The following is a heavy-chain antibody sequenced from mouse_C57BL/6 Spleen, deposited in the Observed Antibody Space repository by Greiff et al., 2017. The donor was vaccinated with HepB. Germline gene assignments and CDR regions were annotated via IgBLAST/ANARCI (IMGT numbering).Heavy chain of an antibody. Sequence: VQLQQSGPELVKPGASVKISCKASGYAFSSSWMNWVKQRPGKGLEWIGRIYPGDGDTNYNGKFKGKATLTADKSSSTAYMQLSSLTSEDSAVYFCAIITTVVATGDFYYFDYWGQGTTLTVSS. V-gene: IGHV1-82*01. CDR2: IYPGDGDT. J-gene: IGHJ2*01. D-gene: IGHD1-1*01. CDR3: AIITTVVATGDFYYFDY. CDR1: GYAFSSSW.